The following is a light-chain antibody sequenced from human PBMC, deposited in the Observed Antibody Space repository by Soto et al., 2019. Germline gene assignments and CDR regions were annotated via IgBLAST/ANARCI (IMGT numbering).Light chain of an antibody. V-gene: IGLV1-47*01. CDR3: AAWDDSLGGLAV. CDR1: SSNIGSNY. Sequence: QLVLTQPPSASGTPGQRVTISCSGSSSNIGSNYVYWYQQVPGTAPRLLISRNNQRPSGVPDRFSGSKSGTSASLAISGLRSEDEADYYCAAWDDSLGGLAVFGGGTQLTVL. CDR2: RNN. J-gene: IGLJ7*01.